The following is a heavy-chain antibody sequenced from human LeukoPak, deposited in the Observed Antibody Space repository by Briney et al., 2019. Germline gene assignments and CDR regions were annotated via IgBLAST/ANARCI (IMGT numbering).Heavy chain of an antibody. CDR1: GYTFTSYY. J-gene: IGHJ4*02. Sequence: ASVKVSCKASGYTFTSYYMHWVRQAPGQGLERMGIINPSGGSTSYAQKFQGRVTMARDTSTSTVYMELSSLRSEDTAVYYCARDHYGDYYFDYWGQGTLVTVSS. CDR2: INPSGGST. CDR3: ARDHYGDYYFDY. V-gene: IGHV1-46*01. D-gene: IGHD4-17*01.